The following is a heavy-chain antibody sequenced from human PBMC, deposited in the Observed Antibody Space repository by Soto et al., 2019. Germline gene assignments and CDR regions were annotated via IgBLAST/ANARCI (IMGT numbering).Heavy chain of an antibody. CDR1: GGTFDNFI. CDR3: ARNGTYSSSLSQYSGMDV. J-gene: IGHJ6*02. Sequence: QVQLVQSGAEVKEPGCSVRVSCKASGGTFDNFIVNWVRQTPGRGLEWMGGIVPMLGTPTYAEKFKGRVTISATGSTSTMYMEVTSPRSEDTAIYYCARNGTYSSSLSQYSGMDVWGQGTTVTVSS. CDR2: IVPMLGTP. V-gene: IGHV1-69*01. D-gene: IGHD1-26*01.